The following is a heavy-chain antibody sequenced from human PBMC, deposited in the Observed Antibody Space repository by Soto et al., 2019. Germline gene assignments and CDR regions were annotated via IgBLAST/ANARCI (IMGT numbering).Heavy chain of an antibody. Sequence: EVQLVESGGALVKPGGSLILSCATSGLTFSNAWMTWVRQAPGKGLEWVGRIKSKRDGETTDSAAFAKGRFFISRDDSKNTLYLQMNSLETEDTAVYYCTTDDFWSGRDTDVWGQGTTVIVSS. CDR2: IKSKRDGETT. D-gene: IGHD3-3*01. CDR1: GLTFSNAW. V-gene: IGHV3-15*02. J-gene: IGHJ6*02. CDR3: TTDDFWSGRDTDV.